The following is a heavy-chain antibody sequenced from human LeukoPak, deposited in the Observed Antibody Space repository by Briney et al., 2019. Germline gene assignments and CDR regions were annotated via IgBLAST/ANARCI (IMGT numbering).Heavy chain of an antibody. CDR2: ISAYNGNT. CDR3: ASISYGDYSFDY. V-gene: IGHV1-18*01. D-gene: IGHD4-17*01. J-gene: IGHJ4*02. CDR1: GYSFTSYG. Sequence: ASVKVSCKASGYSFTSYGISWVRQAPGQGLEWMGWISAYNGNTNYAQKVQGRVTMTTDTSTSTAYMELRSLRSDDTAVYYCASISYGDYSFDYWGQGTLVTASS.